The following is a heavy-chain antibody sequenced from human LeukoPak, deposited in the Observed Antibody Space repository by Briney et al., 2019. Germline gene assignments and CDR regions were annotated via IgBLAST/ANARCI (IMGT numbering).Heavy chain of an antibody. Sequence: GGSLRLSCAASGFTFSSYAMSWVRQGSGKGLEWISAISGSGGSTYYADSVRGRFTISRDNSKNTLFLQMNSLRAEDTAIYHCARMVRGVIIALRYGMDVWGQGTTVTVSS. CDR3: ARMVRGVIIALRYGMDV. CDR1: GFTFSSYA. CDR2: ISGSGGST. J-gene: IGHJ6*02. D-gene: IGHD3-10*01. V-gene: IGHV3-23*01.